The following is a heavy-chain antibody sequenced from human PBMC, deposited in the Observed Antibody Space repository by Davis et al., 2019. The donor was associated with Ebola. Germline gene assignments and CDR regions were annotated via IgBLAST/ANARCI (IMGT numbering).Heavy chain of an antibody. CDR3: ARDPEQQLALIYYYGMDV. V-gene: IGHV3-33*08. J-gene: IGHJ6*02. D-gene: IGHD6-13*01. CDR2: IWYDGSNK. Sequence: GESLKISCAASGFTFSSYSMNWVRQAPGKGLEWVAVIWYDGSNKYYADSVKGRFTISRDNSKNTLYLQMNSLRAEDTAVYYCARDPEQQLALIYYYGMDVWGQGTTVTVSS. CDR1: GFTFSSYS.